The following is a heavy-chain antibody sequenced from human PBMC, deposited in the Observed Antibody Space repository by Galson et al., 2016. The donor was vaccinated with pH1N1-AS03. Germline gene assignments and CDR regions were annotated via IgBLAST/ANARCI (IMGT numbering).Heavy chain of an antibody. CDR2: IYFSGRT. V-gene: IGHV4-59*01. Sequence: ETLSLTCTVSAGSISTYYWTWIRQPPGRGLEWIGYIYFSGRTNCSPSLKSRANISLDRSRNQFSLNLDSVTAADTAVYYCARVRSEWLGVNSSWYGIDSWGQGTLVTVSS. CDR1: AGSISTYY. D-gene: IGHD2-2*01. CDR3: ARVRSEWLGVNSSWYGIDS. J-gene: IGHJ4*02.